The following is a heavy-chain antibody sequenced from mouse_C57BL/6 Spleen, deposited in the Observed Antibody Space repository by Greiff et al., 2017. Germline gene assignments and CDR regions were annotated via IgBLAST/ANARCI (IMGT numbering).Heavy chain of an antibody. J-gene: IGHJ4*01. CDR1: GFTFSDFY. Sequence: DVMLVESGGGLVQSGRSLRLSCATSGFTFSDFYMEWVRQAPGKGLEWIAASRNKANDYTTEYSASVKGRFIVSRDTSQSILYLQMNALRAEDTAIYYCAKGAYYAMDYWGQGTSVTVSS. CDR3: AKGAYYAMDY. V-gene: IGHV7-1*01. CDR2: SRNKANDYTT.